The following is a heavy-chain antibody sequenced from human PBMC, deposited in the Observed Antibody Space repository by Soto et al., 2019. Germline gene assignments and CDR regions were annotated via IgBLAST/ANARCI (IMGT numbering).Heavy chain of an antibody. CDR1: GGSFSGYY. CDR2: INHSGST. CDR3: ARGLHWNYYYYYGMDV. J-gene: IGHJ6*02. D-gene: IGHD1-1*01. Sequence: SSETLSLTCAVYGGSFSGYYWSWIRQPPGKGLEWIGEINHSGSTNYNPSLKSRVTISVDTSKNQFSLKLSSVTAADTAVYYCARGLHWNYYYYYGMDVWGQGTTVTVSS. V-gene: IGHV4-34*01.